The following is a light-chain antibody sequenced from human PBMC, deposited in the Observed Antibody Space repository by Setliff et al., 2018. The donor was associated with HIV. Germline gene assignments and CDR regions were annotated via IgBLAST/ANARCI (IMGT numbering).Light chain of an antibody. CDR3: SSYTSSTPLYV. J-gene: IGLJ1*01. CDR1: SSDVGGYNY. CDR2: DVN. Sequence: QSALTQPASVSGSPGQSITISCTGTSSDVGGYNYVSWYQQHPGKAPKLMISDVNYRPSGVSNRFSGSKSGSTASLTISGLQAEDEADYYCSSYTSSTPLYVFGTGTKVTVL. V-gene: IGLV2-14*03.